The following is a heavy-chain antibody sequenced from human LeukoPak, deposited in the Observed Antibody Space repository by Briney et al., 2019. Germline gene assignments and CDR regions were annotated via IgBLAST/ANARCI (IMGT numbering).Heavy chain of an antibody. V-gene: IGHV4-30-4*01. CDR1: GGSISSGDYY. CDR3: ARDGPYCGGDCYLS. Sequence: SQTLSLTCTVSGGSISSGDYYWSWIRQPPGKGLEWIGYIYYSGSTYYNPSLKSRVTISVDTSKNQFSLKLSSVTAADTAVYYCARDGPYCGGDCYLSWGQGTLVTVSS. J-gene: IGHJ5*02. D-gene: IGHD2-21*01. CDR2: IYYSGST.